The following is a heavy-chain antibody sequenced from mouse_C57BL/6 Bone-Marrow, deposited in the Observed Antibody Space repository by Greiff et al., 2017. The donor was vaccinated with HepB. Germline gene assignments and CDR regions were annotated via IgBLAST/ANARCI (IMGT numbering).Heavy chain of an antibody. CDR1: GFNIKNTY. D-gene: IGHD1-1*01. CDR3: ARSRGNITTVVAPVAY. J-gene: IGHJ3*01. CDR2: IDPANGNT. Sequence: EVKLVESVAELVRPGASVKLSCTASGFNIKNTYMHWVKQRPEQGLEWIGRIDPANGNTKYAPKFQGKATITADTSSNTAYLQLSSLTSEDTAIYYCARSRGNITTVVAPVAYWGQGTLVTVSA. V-gene: IGHV14-3*01.